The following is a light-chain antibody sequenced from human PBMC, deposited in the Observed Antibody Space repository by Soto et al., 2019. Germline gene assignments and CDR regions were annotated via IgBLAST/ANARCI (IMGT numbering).Light chain of an antibody. CDR1: QSISRN. CDR3: QQYNKGPVT. J-gene: IGKJ1*01. Sequence: EIVMRQSPVTLSVSPGERATLSCRASQSISRNLAWYQQKLGQAPRLLIYGASTRATGIAARFSGSGSGTEFTLTISSLQSEDFGVYFCQQYNKGPVTFGQGTKV. CDR2: GAS. V-gene: IGKV3-15*01.